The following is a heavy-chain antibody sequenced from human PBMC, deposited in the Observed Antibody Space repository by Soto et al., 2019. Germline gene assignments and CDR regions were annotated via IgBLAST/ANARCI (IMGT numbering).Heavy chain of an antibody. Sequence: VKVSCKASGYTFTIYDINWVRQATGQGLEWMGWMNPNSGNTGYAEKFQGRVTMTRNTSMSTVYMELSSLRSEDTAVYYCARMFSSSWYNWFDPWVQGTLVGVSS. CDR3: ARMFSSSWYNWFDP. J-gene: IGHJ5*02. V-gene: IGHV1-8*01. CDR2: MNPNSGNT. CDR1: GYTFTIYD. D-gene: IGHD6-13*01.